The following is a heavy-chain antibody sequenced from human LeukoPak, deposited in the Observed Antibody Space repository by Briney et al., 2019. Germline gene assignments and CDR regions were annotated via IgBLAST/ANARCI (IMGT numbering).Heavy chain of an antibody. CDR1: GYTFTGYY. J-gene: IGHJ6*03. CDR2: INPNSGGT. CDR3: ARDLGSSWSNSYYMDV. Sequence: ASVKVSRKASGYTFTGYYMHWVRQAPGQGLEWMGWINPNSGGTNYAQKFQGRVTMTRDTSISTAYMELSRLRSDDTAVYYCARDLGSSWSNSYYMDVWGKGTTVTVSS. V-gene: IGHV1-2*02. D-gene: IGHD6-13*01.